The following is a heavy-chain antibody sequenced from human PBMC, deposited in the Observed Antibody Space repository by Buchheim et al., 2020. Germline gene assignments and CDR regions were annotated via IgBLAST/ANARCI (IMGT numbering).Heavy chain of an antibody. CDR3: ARDSRGLLWFGEFDY. J-gene: IGHJ4*02. CDR2: INHSGST. D-gene: IGHD3-10*01. V-gene: IGHV4-34*01. CDR1: GGPFSGHY. Sequence: QVQLQQWGAGLLKPSDTLSLTCAVYGGPFSGHYWSWIRQPPGKGLDWIGEINHSGSTNYNPSLKSRVTISVDTSKNQFSLKLSSVTAADTAVYYCARDSRGLLWFGEFDYWGQGTL.